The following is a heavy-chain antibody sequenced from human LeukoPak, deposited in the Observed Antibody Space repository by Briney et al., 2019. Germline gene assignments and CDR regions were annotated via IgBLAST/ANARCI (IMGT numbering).Heavy chain of an antibody. D-gene: IGHD5-24*01. CDR2: INPSGGST. CDR1: GYTFTSYY. J-gene: IGHJ4*02. V-gene: IGHV1-46*01. CDR3: ARAQRWLQPFDY. Sequence: GASVKVSCKASGYTFTSYYMHWVRQAPGQGLEWMGIINPSGGSTSYAQKFQGRVTMTRDTSTSTVYMELSSLRSEDAAVYYCARAQRWLQPFDYWGRGTLVTVSS.